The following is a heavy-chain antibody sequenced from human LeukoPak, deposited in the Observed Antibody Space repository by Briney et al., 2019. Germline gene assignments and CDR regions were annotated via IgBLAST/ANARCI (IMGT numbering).Heavy chain of an antibody. CDR2: ISNSGDIR. CDR3: AGGPQYSGSYGD. CDR1: GFSFSDYE. Sequence: GGSLRLSCVVSGFSFSDYEMAWVRQAPGMGLEWISYISNSGDIRRYADAVKGRFAISRDNAKNSVSLQMNSLRADDTGLYFCAGGPQYSGSYGDWGQGTLVTVPS. J-gene: IGHJ4*02. V-gene: IGHV3-48*03. D-gene: IGHD1-26*01.